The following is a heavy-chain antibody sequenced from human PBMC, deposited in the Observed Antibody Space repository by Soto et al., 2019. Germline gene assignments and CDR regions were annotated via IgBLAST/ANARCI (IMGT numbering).Heavy chain of an antibody. Sequence: QVQLQQWGAGLLKPSETLSLTCAVYGGSFSGYYWSWIRHPAWKGLEWVGEINHSGSTNYNPSLKSRVTIPLDTSKNQFPLKLSSLTAADTAVYYCARGPVDTAIDSYYYYYLDVWGKGTTVTVSS. CDR1: GGSFSGYY. CDR3: ARGPVDTAIDSYYYYYLDV. D-gene: IGHD5-18*01. CDR2: INHSGST. J-gene: IGHJ6*03. V-gene: IGHV4-34*01.